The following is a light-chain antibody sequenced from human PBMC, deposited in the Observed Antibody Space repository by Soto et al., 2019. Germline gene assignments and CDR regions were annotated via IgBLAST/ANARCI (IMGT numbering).Light chain of an antibody. V-gene: IGLV2-14*01. Sequence: QSALTQPASVSGSPGQSITISCSGTSSDVGGYNYVSWFQQYPGKAPKLLIYDVSNRPSGVPHRFSGSKSGNTASLTISGLQAEDEADYHCSSYTSSTLVVFGGGTKLTVL. CDR1: SSDVGGYNY. CDR2: DVS. J-gene: IGLJ2*01. CDR3: SSYTSSTLVV.